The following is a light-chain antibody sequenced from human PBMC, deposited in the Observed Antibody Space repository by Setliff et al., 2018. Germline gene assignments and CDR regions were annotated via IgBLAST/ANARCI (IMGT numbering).Light chain of an antibody. CDR1: SSDVGGYNY. CDR2: DVS. V-gene: IGLV2-11*01. Sequence: ALTQPASVSGSPGQSITISCTGTSSDVGGYNYVSWYQQYPGKAPKLMIYDVSKRPSGVPDRFSGSKSGNTASLTISGLQAEDEADYYCCSYAGSYPYVFGTGTKVTVL. J-gene: IGLJ1*01. CDR3: CSYAGSYPYV.